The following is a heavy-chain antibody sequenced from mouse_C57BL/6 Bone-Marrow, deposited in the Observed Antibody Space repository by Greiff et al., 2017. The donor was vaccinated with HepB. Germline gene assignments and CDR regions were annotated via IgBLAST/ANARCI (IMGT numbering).Heavy chain of an antibody. CDR3: ATLYYGSRYFDY. D-gene: IGHD1-1*01. Sequence: VQLQQSGAELVKPGASVKMSCKASGYTFTSYWITWVKQRPGQGLEWIGDIYPGSGSTNYNEKFKSKATLTVDTSSSTAYMQLSSLTSEDSAVYYCATLYYGSRYFDYWGQGTTLTVSS. CDR2: IYPGSGST. CDR1: GYTFTSYW. J-gene: IGHJ2*01. V-gene: IGHV1-55*01.